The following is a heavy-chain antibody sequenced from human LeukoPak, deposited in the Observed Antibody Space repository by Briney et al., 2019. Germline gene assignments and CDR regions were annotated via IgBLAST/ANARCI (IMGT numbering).Heavy chain of an antibody. V-gene: IGHV3-23*01. CDR3: AKARGHPWPSYYFDY. CDR2: ICGSGVT. J-gene: IGHJ4*02. Sequence: PGGSLRLSCAASGFTFGTYAMNWVRQAPGKGLEWVSGICGSGVTYYSDSVKGRFTMSRDNSQNTLFLQMNSLRVEDTAVYYCAKARGHPWPSYYFDYWGQGTLVTVSS. D-gene: IGHD5-12*01. CDR1: GFTFGTYA.